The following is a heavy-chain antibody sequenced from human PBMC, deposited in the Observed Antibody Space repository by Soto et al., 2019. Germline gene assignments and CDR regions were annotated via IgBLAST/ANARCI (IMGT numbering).Heavy chain of an antibody. CDR3: AKDHRNGGSRVDY. Sequence: PGGALRLSCAVSGLSFRRHGMHWVRQAPGKGLEWVAFISYDGNNRKYADSVKGRFTISRDNSKDALYLEMSGLRGGDTAVYYCAKDHRNGGSRVDYWGQGTLVTVSS. D-gene: IGHD2-15*01. CDR2: ISYDGNNR. J-gene: IGHJ4*02. CDR1: GLSFRRHG. V-gene: IGHV3-30*18.